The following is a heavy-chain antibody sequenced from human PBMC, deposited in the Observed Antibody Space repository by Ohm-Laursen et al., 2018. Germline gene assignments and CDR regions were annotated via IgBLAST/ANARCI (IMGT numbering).Heavy chain of an antibody. Sequence: SLRLSCAAPGFTFDDYAMHWVRQAPGKGLEWVSGISWNSGSIGYADSVKGRFTISRDNAKNSLYLQMNSLRAEDTALYYCAKDVRGSYDRFDYWGQGTLVNVSS. D-gene: IGHD1-26*01. CDR1: GFTFDDYA. J-gene: IGHJ4*02. CDR2: ISWNSGSI. CDR3: AKDVRGSYDRFDY. V-gene: IGHV3-9*01.